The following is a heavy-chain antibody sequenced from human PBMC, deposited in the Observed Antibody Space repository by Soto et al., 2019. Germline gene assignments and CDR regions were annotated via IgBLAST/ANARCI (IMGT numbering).Heavy chain of an antibody. J-gene: IGHJ4*02. D-gene: IGHD6-13*01. CDR1: GFTFSNNG. CDR2: ISYEGSEK. V-gene: IGHV3-30*18. Sequence: GGSLRLSCAACGFTFSNNGMHGVRQAPGKGLEWMGVISYEGSEKYYAGSVKGRFTISRDNSKNTLYLQMDTLRAEDTAIYYCVKDKGAAAGFDYWGQGILVTVSS. CDR3: VKDKGAAAGFDY.